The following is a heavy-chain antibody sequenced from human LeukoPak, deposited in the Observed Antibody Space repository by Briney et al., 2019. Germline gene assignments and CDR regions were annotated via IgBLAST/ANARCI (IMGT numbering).Heavy chain of an antibody. CDR2: IYYSWSY. V-gene: IGHV4-39*07. CDR1: GGSITSSRYY. Sequence: SESLSLTCTVPGGSITSSRYYSGWIRQPPGKWLEWVVRIYYSWSYYYNTSLKSRVTISVDTSKNQFSLKLSSVTAADTAVYYCARIPSGYSYGYYDYWGQGTLVTVSS. J-gene: IGHJ4*02. D-gene: IGHD5-18*01. CDR3: ARIPSGYSYGYYDY.